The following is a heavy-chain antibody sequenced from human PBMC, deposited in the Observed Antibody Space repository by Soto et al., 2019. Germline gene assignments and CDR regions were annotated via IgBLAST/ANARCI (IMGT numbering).Heavy chain of an antibody. CDR2: IYYTGGA. CDR3: ARGLTMLRGVMDS. CDR1: GGSISSGGDY. V-gene: IGHV4-31*03. D-gene: IGHD3-10*01. Sequence: SETLSLTCTVSGGSISSGGDYWSWIRQRPGKGLEWIGYIYYTGGAYYNPSLKSRLTLSVDTAKSQFSLKLTSVTTAVTAVYFCARGLTMLRGVMDSWGQGTLVTVSS. J-gene: IGHJ4*02.